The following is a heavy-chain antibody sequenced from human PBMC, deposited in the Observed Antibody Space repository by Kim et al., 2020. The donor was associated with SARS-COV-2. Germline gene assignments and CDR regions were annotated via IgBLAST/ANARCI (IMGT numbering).Heavy chain of an antibody. Sequence: GGSLRLSCEASGFTLTKYGMHWVRQAPGTGLEWVAFMSYDGSVKYYGETVKGRFTISRDTSKNTLFLQMDSLRAEDTAVYYCTRGAVSGNDAFRIWGQ. J-gene: IGHJ3*02. V-gene: IGHV3-30*03. D-gene: IGHD6-19*01. CDR2: MSYDGSVK. CDR3: TRGAVSGNDAFRI. CDR1: GFTLTKYG.